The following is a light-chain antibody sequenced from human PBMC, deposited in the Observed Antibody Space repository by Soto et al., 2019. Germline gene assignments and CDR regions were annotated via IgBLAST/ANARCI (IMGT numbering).Light chain of an antibody. V-gene: IGKV1-8*01. CDR2: AAS. J-gene: IGKJ5*01. Sequence: AIRMIQSPSSFSASTGARFPITGRASQGISSYLAWYQQKPGKAPKLLIYAASTLQSGVPSRFSGSGSGTDFTLTISCLQSEDFATYYCKKYYSYPSTVGQGTRLAIK. CDR3: KKYYSYPST. CDR1: QGISSY.